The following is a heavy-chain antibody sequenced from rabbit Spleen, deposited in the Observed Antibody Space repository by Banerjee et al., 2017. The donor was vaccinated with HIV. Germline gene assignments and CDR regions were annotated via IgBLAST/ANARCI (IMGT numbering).Heavy chain of an antibody. Sequence: QEQLVESGGGLVQPEGSLTLTCKASGFDFSTYGVTWVRQAPGKGLEWIAYIYAGSSGRSYYANWAKGRFTISKTSSTTVTLQMTSLTAADTATYFCARDLVAVIGWNFNLWGQGTLVTVS. CDR2: IYAGSSGRS. J-gene: IGHJ4*01. CDR3: ARDLVAVIGWNFNL. V-gene: IGHV1S45*01. CDR1: GFDFSTYG. D-gene: IGHD1-1*01.